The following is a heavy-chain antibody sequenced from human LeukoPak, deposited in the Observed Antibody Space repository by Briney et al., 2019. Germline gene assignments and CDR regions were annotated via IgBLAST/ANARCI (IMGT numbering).Heavy chain of an antibody. Sequence: PSETLSLTCTVSGGSISSSSYYWGWIRQPPGKGLEWIGSIYYSGSTYYNPSLKSRVTISVDTSKNQFSLKLSSVTAADTAVYYCARDVNRYGDYGFDYWGQGTLVTVSS. D-gene: IGHD4-17*01. CDR3: ARDVNRYGDYGFDY. CDR1: GGSISSSSYY. V-gene: IGHV4-39*07. J-gene: IGHJ4*02. CDR2: IYYSGST.